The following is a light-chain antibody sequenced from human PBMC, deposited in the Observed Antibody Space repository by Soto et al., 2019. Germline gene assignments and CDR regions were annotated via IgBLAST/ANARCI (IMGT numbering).Light chain of an antibody. Sequence: EIVMTQSPATLSVSPGERATLSCRASQSVSSNLAWYQQKPGQAPRLFIYGASTRATGIPARFSGSGSGTEFTLTISSLQSEDFAVYYCQQYNNCPETFGPGTKVDIK. CDR2: GAS. CDR3: QQYNNCPET. V-gene: IGKV3-15*01. CDR1: QSVSSN. J-gene: IGKJ3*01.